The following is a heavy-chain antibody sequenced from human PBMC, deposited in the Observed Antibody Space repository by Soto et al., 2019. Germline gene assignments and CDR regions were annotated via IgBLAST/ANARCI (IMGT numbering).Heavy chain of an antibody. CDR3: ERAAICSGGSCYRNWFDP. CDR2: IIPIFGTA. Sequence: SXKVSFRASGGTXTSYAIRVVRQAPGQGLEWMGGIIPIFGTANYAQKFKGRVKINADKSTSTAYMELSSLRSEDTAVYYCERAAICSGGSCYRNWFDPWGQGTLGTVSS. CDR1: GGTXTSYA. D-gene: IGHD2-15*01. V-gene: IGHV1-69*06. J-gene: IGHJ5*02.